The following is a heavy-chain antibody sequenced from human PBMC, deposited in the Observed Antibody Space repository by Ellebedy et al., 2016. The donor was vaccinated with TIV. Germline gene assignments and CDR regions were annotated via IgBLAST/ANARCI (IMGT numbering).Heavy chain of an antibody. V-gene: IGHV1-2*02. D-gene: IGHD6-13*01. CDR1: GYTFTGYY. CDR3: ARDSKGIAAASPRYNWFDP. J-gene: IGHJ5*02. CDR2: INPNSGGT. Sequence: ASVKVSCXASGYTFTGYYMHWVRQAPEQGLEWMGWINPNSGGTNYAQKFQGRVTMTRDTSISTAYMELSRLRSDDTAVYYCARDSKGIAAASPRYNWFDPWGQGTLVTVSS.